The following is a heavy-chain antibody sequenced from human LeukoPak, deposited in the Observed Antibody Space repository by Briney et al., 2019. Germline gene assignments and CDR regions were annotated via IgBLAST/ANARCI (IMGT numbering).Heavy chain of an antibody. Sequence: PSVTVSCKASGYTFTSYDINWVRQATGQGLEWMGWMNPNSGNTGYAQKFQGRVTMTRNTSISTAYMELSSLRSEDTAVYYCARAPSWSGFSSYSYMDVWGKGTTVTVSS. CDR3: ARAPSWSGFSSYSYMDV. CDR1: GYTFTSYD. CDR2: MNPNSGNT. J-gene: IGHJ6*03. D-gene: IGHD3-3*01. V-gene: IGHV1-8*01.